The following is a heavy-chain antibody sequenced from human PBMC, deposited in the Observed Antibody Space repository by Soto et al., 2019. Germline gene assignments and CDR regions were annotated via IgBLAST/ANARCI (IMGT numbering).Heavy chain of an antibody. Sequence: QVQLVQSGAEVKKPGASVKISCKASGYTFTRYTMNWVRQAPGQRLEWMGWINPDNGNTKSSQKFQDRVIITRDTAASTADRDLSSRRSEDTAVYYCARGIATGQLDPWGQGTLVTVSS. CDR3: ARGIATGQLDP. D-gene: IGHD2-15*01. V-gene: IGHV1-3*01. CDR1: GYTFTRYT. J-gene: IGHJ5*02. CDR2: INPDNGNT.